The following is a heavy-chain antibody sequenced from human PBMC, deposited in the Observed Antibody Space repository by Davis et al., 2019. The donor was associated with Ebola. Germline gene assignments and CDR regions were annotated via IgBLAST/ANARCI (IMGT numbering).Heavy chain of an antibody. Sequence: PGGSLKISCAASGFTFSTYAMSWVRQAPGKGLEWVSSISGGGGRTEYADSAKGRLTISRDNAKNTLYLQMNSLRAEDTAVYYCAKDISPHNGVIVTQADYWGQGTLVTVSS. CDR1: GFTFSTYA. V-gene: IGHV3-23*01. CDR2: ISGGGGRT. CDR3: AKDISPHNGVIVTQADY. J-gene: IGHJ4*02. D-gene: IGHD1-1*01.